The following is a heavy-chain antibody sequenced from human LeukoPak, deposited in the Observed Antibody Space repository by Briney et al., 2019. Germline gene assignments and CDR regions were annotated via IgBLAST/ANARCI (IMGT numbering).Heavy chain of an antibody. CDR3: ASRLRWPSYFDY. Sequence: KPSETLSLTRTVSGGSISSTRYYWGWIRQPPGKGLEWIGSIYYIGTPYYNPSLKSRVTISVDTSKNQFSLKLSSVTAADTAVYYCASRLRWPSYFDYWGQGTPVTVSS. CDR2: IYYIGTP. V-gene: IGHV4-39*01. CDR1: GGSISSTRYY. J-gene: IGHJ4*02. D-gene: IGHD4-23*01.